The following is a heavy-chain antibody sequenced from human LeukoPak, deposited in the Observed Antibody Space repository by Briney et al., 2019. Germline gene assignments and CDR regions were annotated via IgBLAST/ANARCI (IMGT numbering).Heavy chain of an antibody. CDR3: ARGSGSSEFDY. J-gene: IGHJ4*02. CDR1: GYTFTSYG. Sequence: ASVKVSCKASGYTFTSYGISWVRQAPGQGLEWMGWMNPNSGNTGYAQKFQGRVTMTRNTSISTAYMELSSLRSEDTAVYYCARGSGSSEFDYWGQGTLVTVSS. CDR2: MNPNSGNT. V-gene: IGHV1-8*02. D-gene: IGHD1-26*01.